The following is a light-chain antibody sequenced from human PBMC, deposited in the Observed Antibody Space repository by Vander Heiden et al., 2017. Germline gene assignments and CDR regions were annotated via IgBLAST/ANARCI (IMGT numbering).Light chain of an antibody. V-gene: IGKV1-5*03. CDR3: QQYSNLPWT. CDR2: KAS. J-gene: IGKJ1*01. CDR1: QSLSTW. Sequence: DIQITQSPSTLSACVGDRLTITCRASQSLSTWLVWYQQKPGKAPKLLIYKASSLESGVPLRFSGSGSGTEFTLTISSLQPDDFATYYCQQYSNLPWTFGQGTKVDIK.